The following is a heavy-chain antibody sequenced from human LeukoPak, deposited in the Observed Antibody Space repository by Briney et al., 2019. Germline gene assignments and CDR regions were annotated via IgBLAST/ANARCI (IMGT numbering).Heavy chain of an antibody. V-gene: IGHV3-21*01. CDR3: ASRYSSSYALYYYYGMDV. CDR1: GFTFSSYS. J-gene: IGHJ6*02. D-gene: IGHD6-13*01. CDR2: ISSSSSYI. Sequence: PGGSLRLSCAASGFTFSSYSMTWVRQAPGKGLEWVSSISSSSSYIYYADSVKGRFTISRDNAKNSLYLQMNSLRAEDTAVYYCASRYSSSYALYYYYGMDVWGQGTTVTVSS.